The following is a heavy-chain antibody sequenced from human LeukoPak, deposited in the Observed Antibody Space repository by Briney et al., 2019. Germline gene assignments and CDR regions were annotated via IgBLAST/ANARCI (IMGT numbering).Heavy chain of an antibody. Sequence: QPGGSLRLSCAASGFTFSSYAMTWVRQAPGKGLEWVSSIRGSGGSTYYADSVKGRFTISRDNSKNTLYLQINSLRAEDTAVYYCAKGVAAAADYWGQGNLVTVSS. CDR1: GFTFSSYA. CDR2: IRGSGGST. CDR3: AKGVAAAADY. D-gene: IGHD6-13*01. J-gene: IGHJ4*02. V-gene: IGHV3-23*01.